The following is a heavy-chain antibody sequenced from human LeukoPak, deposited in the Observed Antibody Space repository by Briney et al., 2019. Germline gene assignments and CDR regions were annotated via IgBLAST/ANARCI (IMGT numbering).Heavy chain of an antibody. Sequence: GGSLRLSCAPSGFTFSNYAMSWVRQAPGRGLEWVAVISYDGSNKYYADSVKGRFTISRDNSKNTLYLQMNSLRAEDTAVYYCARGAAAGKRGLGYWGQGTLVTVSS. J-gene: IGHJ4*02. V-gene: IGHV3-30*04. D-gene: IGHD6-13*01. CDR3: ARGAAAGKRGLGY. CDR2: ISYDGSNK. CDR1: GFTFSNYA.